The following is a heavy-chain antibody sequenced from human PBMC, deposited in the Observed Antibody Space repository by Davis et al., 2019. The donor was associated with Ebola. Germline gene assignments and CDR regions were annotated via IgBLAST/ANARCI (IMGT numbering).Heavy chain of an antibody. D-gene: IGHD2-15*01. V-gene: IGHV1-69*13. CDR3: AHLGPQRYCSGGGCHGYLDY. CDR2: IIPIFKTA. CDR1: GGAFSIYA. J-gene: IGHJ4*02. Sequence: SVKVSCKASGGAFSIYAISWVRQAPGQGPEWTGGIIPIFKTADYAQKFQGRVTITADESTRTAYMEVSGLRSEDTAVYYCAHLGPQRYCSGGGCHGYLDYWGQGTLVTVSS.